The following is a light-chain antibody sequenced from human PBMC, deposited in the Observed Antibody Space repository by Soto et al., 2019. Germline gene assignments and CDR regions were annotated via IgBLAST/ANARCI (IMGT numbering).Light chain of an antibody. Sequence: DIQMTQSPSTLSASVGDRVTITCRASQSISSWLAWYQRKPGKAPKLLIYDASNLESGVPSRFSGSGSGTEFTLTISSLQSDDFGTYFCQQYNSYSPTFGQGTKVDIK. CDR2: DAS. CDR1: QSISSW. CDR3: QQYNSYSPT. V-gene: IGKV1-5*01. J-gene: IGKJ1*01.